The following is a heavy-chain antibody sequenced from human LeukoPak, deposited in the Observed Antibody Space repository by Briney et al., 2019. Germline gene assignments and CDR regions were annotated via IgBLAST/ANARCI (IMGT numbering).Heavy chain of an antibody. J-gene: IGHJ6*03. D-gene: IGHD2-2*01. Sequence: SETLSLTCTVSGGSISSGSYYWSWIRQPAGKGLEWIGRIYTSGSTNYNPSLKSRVTISVDTSKNQFSLKLSSVTAADTAVYYCARSSVVPAAKYYYYMDVWSKGTTVTVSS. CDR1: GGSISSGSYY. CDR3: ARSSVVPAAKYYYYMDV. CDR2: IYTSGST. V-gene: IGHV4-61*02.